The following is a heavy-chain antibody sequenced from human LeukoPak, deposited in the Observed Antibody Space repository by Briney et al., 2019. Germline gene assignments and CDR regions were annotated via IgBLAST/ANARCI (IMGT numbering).Heavy chain of an antibody. CDR2: ISSNGGST. Sequence: GGSLRLSCSDSGFTFSTFAMHWVRQAPGKGLEYVSGISSNGGSTYYADSVKGRFTISRDNSKNTLYLQMSSLRTEDTAVYYCVKDTARVPGDYWGRGTLVTVSS. CDR1: GFTFSTFA. CDR3: VKDTARVPGDY. D-gene: IGHD5-18*01. V-gene: IGHV3-64D*06. J-gene: IGHJ4*02.